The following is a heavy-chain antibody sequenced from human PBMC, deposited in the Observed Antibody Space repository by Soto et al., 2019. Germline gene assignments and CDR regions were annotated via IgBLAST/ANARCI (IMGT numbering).Heavy chain of an antibody. CDR1: GISFINHY. Sequence: ASVKVSCKASGISFINHYVHWVRQAPGQGPEWMGVINPAGGVTGYALKLQGRVTVTRDTSTSTVYMELSSLTSEDTAVYYRARGGYIVVVTATPFDYWGQGTLVTVSS. V-gene: IGHV1-46*01. CDR3: ARGGYIVVVTATPFDY. CDR2: INPAGGVT. J-gene: IGHJ4*02. D-gene: IGHD2-21*02.